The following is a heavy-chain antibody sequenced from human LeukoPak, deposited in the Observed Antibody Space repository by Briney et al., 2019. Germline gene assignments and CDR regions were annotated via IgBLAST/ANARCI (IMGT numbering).Heavy chain of an antibody. D-gene: IGHD3-22*01. CDR1: GFTFSSYG. V-gene: IGHV3-33*01. CDR2: IWYDGSNK. Sequence: GGSLRLSCAASGFTFSSYGMHWVRQAPGKGLEWVAVIWYDGSNKYYADSAKGRFTISRDNSKNTLYLQMNSLRAEDTAVYYCARAASDSSGYYDYWGQGTLVTVSS. CDR3: ARAASDSSGYYDY. J-gene: IGHJ4*02.